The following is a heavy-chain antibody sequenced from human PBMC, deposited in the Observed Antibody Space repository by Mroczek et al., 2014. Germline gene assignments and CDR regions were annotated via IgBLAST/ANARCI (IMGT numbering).Heavy chain of an antibody. J-gene: IGHJ5*02. V-gene: IGHV3-20*01. Sequence: EVQLLESGGGVVRPGGSLRLSCAASGFTFDDYGMSWVRQAPGKGLEWVSGINWNGGSTGYADSVKGRFTISRDNAKNSLYLQMNSLRAEDTALYHCARDEESDFWSGYSGSWFDPVGPGNPGHRL. D-gene: IGHD3-3*01. CDR1: GFTFDDYG. CDR2: INWNGGST. CDR3: ARDEESDFWSGYSGSWFDP.